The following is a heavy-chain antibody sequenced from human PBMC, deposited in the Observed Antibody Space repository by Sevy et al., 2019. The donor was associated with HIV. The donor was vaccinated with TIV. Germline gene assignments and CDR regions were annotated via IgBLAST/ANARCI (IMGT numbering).Heavy chain of an antibody. CDR3: ARGEYCSSTTCSYFDY. J-gene: IGHJ4*02. D-gene: IGHD2-2*01. CDR1: GFTFSSYS. CDR2: ISSSSNFI. Sequence: GGSLRLSCAASGFTFSSYSINWVRQAPGKGLEWVSPISSSSNFIYYADSVKGRFTISRDNAKNSLYLQMHSLRAEDTAVYYCARGEYCSSTTCSYFDYWGQGTLVTVSS. V-gene: IGHV3-21*01.